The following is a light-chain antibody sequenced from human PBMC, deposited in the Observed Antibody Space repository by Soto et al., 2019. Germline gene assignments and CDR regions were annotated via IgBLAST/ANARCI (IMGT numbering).Light chain of an antibody. Sequence: EIVLTQSPATLSLSPGERATLSCRASQSVSSYLAWYQQKPGQAPRLLIYDASNRATGIPARFSGSGSGTYFTLTISSLEPEDFAVYYWQQRSNWPPTFGQGTKLEIK. J-gene: IGKJ2*01. CDR1: QSVSSY. CDR2: DAS. CDR3: QQRSNWPPT. V-gene: IGKV3-11*01.